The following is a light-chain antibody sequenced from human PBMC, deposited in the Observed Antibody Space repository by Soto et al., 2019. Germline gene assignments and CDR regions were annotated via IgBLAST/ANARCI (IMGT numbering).Light chain of an antibody. J-gene: IGKJ1*01. Sequence: DIQMTQSPSTLSASVGDRVTITWRASQSISGWLAWYQQRPGKAPKILIYDVSSLESGVPSRFRGSGSGTEFTLAVSRLQPDDFETYYCQQYNSYPWTFGQGTKVDI. CDR2: DVS. V-gene: IGKV1-5*01. CDR1: QSISGW. CDR3: QQYNSYPWT.